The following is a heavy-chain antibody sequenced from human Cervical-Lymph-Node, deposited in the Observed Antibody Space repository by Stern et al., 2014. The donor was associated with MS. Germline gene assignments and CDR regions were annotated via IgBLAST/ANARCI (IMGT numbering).Heavy chain of an antibody. V-gene: IGHV4-4*02. D-gene: IGHD6-13*01. CDR1: GGSITYGTR. CDR2: IWHSGYT. Sequence: QVQLQESGPGLVKPSGTLSLTCGVSGGSITYGTRWSWVRQSPEKGLEWIAEIWHSGYTNYNPSFRSRVSISVDTSKNQLSLQMSAMTAADTAVYYCVRRGGQQMVHFDYWGQGTLVIVSS. CDR3: VRRGGQQMVHFDY. J-gene: IGHJ4*02.